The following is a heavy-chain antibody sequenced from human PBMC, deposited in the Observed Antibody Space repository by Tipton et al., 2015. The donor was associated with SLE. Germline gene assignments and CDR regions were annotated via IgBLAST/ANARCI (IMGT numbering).Heavy chain of an antibody. Sequence: TLSLTCSVSGASISNDGHYWSWIRHHPGKGLEWIGYIYYSGSTYYNPSLKSRLSISVDTSKNQFSLNLRYVTAADTAVYYCARAAPYATFWSVFDSWGQGALVTVSS. J-gene: IGHJ5*01. D-gene: IGHD2-2*01. V-gene: IGHV4-31*03. CDR3: ARAAPYATFWSVFDS. CDR2: IYYSGST. CDR1: GASISNDGHY.